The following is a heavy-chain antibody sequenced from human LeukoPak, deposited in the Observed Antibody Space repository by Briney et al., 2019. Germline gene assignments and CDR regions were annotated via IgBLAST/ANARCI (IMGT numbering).Heavy chain of an antibody. Sequence: PVGSLRLSCAASAFTFSSYSMNWVRQAPGKGLEWVLSISSSSSYIYYADSVKGRFTISRDNAKNSLYLQMNSLRVEDTAVYYCARRYSSGYYYRFDYRGQGTLVTVSS. V-gene: IGHV3-21*01. J-gene: IGHJ4*02. CDR2: ISSSSSYI. CDR1: AFTFSSYS. D-gene: IGHD3-22*01. CDR3: ARRYSSGYYYRFDY.